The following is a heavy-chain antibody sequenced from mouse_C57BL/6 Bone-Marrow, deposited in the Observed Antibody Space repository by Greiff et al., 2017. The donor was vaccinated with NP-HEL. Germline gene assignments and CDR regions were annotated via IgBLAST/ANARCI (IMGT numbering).Heavy chain of an antibody. CDR1: GFTFSDYG. CDR2: ISSGSSTI. V-gene: IGHV5-17*01. Sequence: EVKVEESGGGLVKPGGSLKLSCAASGFTFSDYGMHWVRQAPEKGLEWVAYISSGSSTIYYADTVKGRFTISRDNAKNTLFLQMTSLRSEDTAMYYCASLWFAYWGQGTLVTVSA. CDR3: ASLWFAY. J-gene: IGHJ3*01.